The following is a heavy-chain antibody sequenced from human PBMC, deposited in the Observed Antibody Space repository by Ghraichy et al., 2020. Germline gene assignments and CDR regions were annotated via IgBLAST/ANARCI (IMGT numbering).Heavy chain of an antibody. CDR1: GGSISSYY. Sequence: SETLSLTCTVSGGSISSYYWSWIRQPPGKGLEWIGYIYYSGSTNYNPSLKSRVTISVDTSKNQFSLRLSFVTAADTAVYYCARLSGPLYYFDYWGQGTLVTVSS. J-gene: IGHJ4*02. CDR3: ARLSGPLYYFDY. D-gene: IGHD5/OR15-5a*01. CDR2: IYYSGST. V-gene: IGHV4-59*01.